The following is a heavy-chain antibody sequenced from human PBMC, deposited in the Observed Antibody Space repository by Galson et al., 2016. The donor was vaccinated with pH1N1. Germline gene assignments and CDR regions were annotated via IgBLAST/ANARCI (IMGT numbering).Heavy chain of an antibody. Sequence: SVKVSCKASGVTFSTFAITWVRQAPGQGLEWMGKIIAIFGTPNYAQKFQGRVTITADESTSTVFLELSSLRSEDTAVYYCARNDDYYGSGSYDYWGQGTLVTVSS. CDR1: GVTFSTFA. CDR3: ARNDDYYGSGSYDY. V-gene: IGHV1-69*13. D-gene: IGHD3-10*01. CDR2: IIAIFGTP. J-gene: IGHJ4*02.